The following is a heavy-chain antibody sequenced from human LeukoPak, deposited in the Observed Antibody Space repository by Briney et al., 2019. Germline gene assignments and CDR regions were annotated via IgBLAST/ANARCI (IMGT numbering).Heavy chain of an antibody. CDR2: IIPIFGTA. CDR3: ARGMYCSSTSCPTEYFQH. Sequence: SVKVSCKASGGTFSSYAISWVRQAPGQGLEWMGRIIPIFGTANYAQKFQGRVTITTDESTSTAYMELSSLRSEDTAVYYCARGMYCSSTSCPTEYFQHWGQGTLVTVSS. V-gene: IGHV1-69*05. D-gene: IGHD2-2*01. CDR1: GGTFSSYA. J-gene: IGHJ1*01.